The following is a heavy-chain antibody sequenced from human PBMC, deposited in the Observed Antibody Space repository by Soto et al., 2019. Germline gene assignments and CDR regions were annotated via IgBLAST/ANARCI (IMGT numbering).Heavy chain of an antibody. Sequence: PGESLKIPCAASGLTFSRYWMHWVRQAPGKGLVWVSRISTDGSVTTYADSVKGRFTISRDNAKNTLYLQMNSLRTEDTAVYYCARAPYSSGWWGPDYWGQGTLVTVSS. V-gene: IGHV3-74*01. CDR1: GLTFSRYW. CDR2: ISTDGSVT. J-gene: IGHJ4*02. CDR3: ARAPYSSGWWGPDY. D-gene: IGHD6-19*01.